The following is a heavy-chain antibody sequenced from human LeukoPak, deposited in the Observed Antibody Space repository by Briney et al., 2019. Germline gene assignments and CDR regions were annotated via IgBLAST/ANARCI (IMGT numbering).Heavy chain of an antibody. CDR3: ARDDGDAFDI. CDR2: INHSGST. V-gene: IGHV4-34*01. CDR1: GGSFSAYY. Sequence: SETLSLTCAVYGGSFSAYYWSWIRQPPGKGLEWIGEINHSGSTNYNPSLKSRVTISVDTSKNQFSLKLSSVTAADTAVYYCARDDGDAFDIWGQGTMVTVSS. J-gene: IGHJ3*02.